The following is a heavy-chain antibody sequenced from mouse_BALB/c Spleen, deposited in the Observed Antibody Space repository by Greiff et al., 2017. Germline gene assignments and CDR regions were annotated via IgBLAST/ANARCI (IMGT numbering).Heavy chain of an antibody. D-gene: IGHD1-1*01. CDR3: ARRITTVVEDWYFDV. Sequence: EVQLQESGAELVKPGASVKLSCTASGFNIKDTYMHWVKQRPEQGLEWIGRIDPANGNTKYDPKFQGKATITADTSSNTAYLQLSSLTSEDTAVYYCARRITTVVEDWYFDVWGAGTTVTVSS. CDR1: GFNIKDTY. J-gene: IGHJ1*01. V-gene: IGHV14-3*02. CDR2: IDPANGNT.